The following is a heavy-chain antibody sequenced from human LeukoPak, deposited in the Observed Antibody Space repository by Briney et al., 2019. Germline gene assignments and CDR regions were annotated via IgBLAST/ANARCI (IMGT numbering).Heavy chain of an antibody. CDR2: IYSGGST. J-gene: IGHJ4*02. CDR3: ARGDYYDSSGYYTYFDY. V-gene: IGHV3-53*01. CDR1: GFTVSSNY. Sequence: PGGSLRLSCAASGFTVSSNYMSWVRQAPGKGLEWVSVIYSGGSTYYPDSVKGRFTISRDNSKNTLYLQMNSLRAEDTAVYYCARGDYYDSSGYYTYFDYWGQGTLVTVSS. D-gene: IGHD3-22*01.